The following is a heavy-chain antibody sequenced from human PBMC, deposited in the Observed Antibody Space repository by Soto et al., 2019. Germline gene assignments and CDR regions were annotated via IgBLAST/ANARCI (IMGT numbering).Heavy chain of an antibody. D-gene: IGHD3-3*01. CDR2: ISYEGSNK. V-gene: IGHV3-30-3*01. CDR1: GFTFGRNA. Sequence: QPGGSLRLSCAASGFTFGRNAMHWVRQAPGKGLEWLAVISYEGSNKYYADSVKGRFTISRDNSKNTLYLQMNSLRAEDRAVYYCARGLEFQMHRNWFDPWGQGTLVTVSS. CDR3: ARGLEFQMHRNWFDP. J-gene: IGHJ5*02.